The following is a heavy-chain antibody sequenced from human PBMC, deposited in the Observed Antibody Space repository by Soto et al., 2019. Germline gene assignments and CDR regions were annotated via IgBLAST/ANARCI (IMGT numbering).Heavy chain of an antibody. V-gene: IGHV1-18*01. J-gene: IGHJ4*02. CDR3: ARDVRDSFTGSTCVYFDY. D-gene: IGHD3-9*01. CDR2: ISANSGDT. Sequence: ASVKVSCKASGYTFNFYGFSWVRQAPGQGLEWVGWISANSGDTNFAKTVQDRVTLSTDMSTGTAYMTLTSLTSDDTAIYYCARDVRDSFTGSTCVYFDYWGQGTQVTVSS. CDR1: GYTFNFYG.